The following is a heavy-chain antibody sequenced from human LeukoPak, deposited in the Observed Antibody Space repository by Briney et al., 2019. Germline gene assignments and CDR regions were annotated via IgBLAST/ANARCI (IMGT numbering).Heavy chain of an antibody. CDR1: GFTFSSYA. CDR3: ARDKIDGDSFFVY. V-gene: IGHV3-23*01. CDR2: ISGSGGST. J-gene: IGHJ4*02. Sequence: GGSLRLSCAASGFTFSSYAMSWVRQAPGKGLEWVSDISGSGGSTYYADSVKGRFTISRDNAKNSVYLQMNSLSAEDTAVYYCARDKIDGDSFFVYWGQGTLVTVSS. D-gene: IGHD4-17*01.